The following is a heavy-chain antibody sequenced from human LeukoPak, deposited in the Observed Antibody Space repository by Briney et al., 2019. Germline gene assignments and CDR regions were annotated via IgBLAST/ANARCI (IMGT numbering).Heavy chain of an antibody. CDR3: ARDEDYYDSSGTFDY. D-gene: IGHD3-22*01. V-gene: IGHV1-18*01. J-gene: IGHJ4*02. CDR2: ISAYNGNT. Sequence: ASVKVSCKASGYTFTSYGISWVRQAPGQGLEWMGWISAYNGNTNYAQKLQGRVTMTTDTSTSTAYMELRSLRSDDTAVYYCARDEDYYDSSGTFDYWGQGTLVTVSS. CDR1: GYTFTSYG.